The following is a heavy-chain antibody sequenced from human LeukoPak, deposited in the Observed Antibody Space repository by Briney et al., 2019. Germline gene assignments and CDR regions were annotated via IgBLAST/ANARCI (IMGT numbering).Heavy chain of an antibody. CDR3: ARGDSGWYILDY. J-gene: IGHJ4*02. V-gene: IGHV4-59*01. Sequence: SETLSLTCTVSGGSISSYYWSWIRQPPGKGLEWIGYIYYSGSTNYNPSLKSRVTISVDTSKNQFSLKLSSATAADTAVYYCARGDSGWYILDYWGQGTLVTVSS. CDR2: IYYSGST. D-gene: IGHD6-19*01. CDR1: GGSISSYY.